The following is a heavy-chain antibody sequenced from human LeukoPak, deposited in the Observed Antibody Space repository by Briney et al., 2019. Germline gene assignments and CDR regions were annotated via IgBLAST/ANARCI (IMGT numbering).Heavy chain of an antibody. Sequence: SETLSLTRTVSGGSVSSYYWSWIRQPPGKGLEWIGYIYYSGSTNYNPSLKSRVTISVDTSKNQFSLKLSSVTAADTAVYYCARHDLSGIYLSGPIDYWAQGTMVTVSS. V-gene: IGHV4-59*08. CDR1: GGSVSSYY. CDR2: IYYSGST. J-gene: IGHJ3*01. CDR3: ARHDLSGIYLSGPIDY. D-gene: IGHD1-26*01.